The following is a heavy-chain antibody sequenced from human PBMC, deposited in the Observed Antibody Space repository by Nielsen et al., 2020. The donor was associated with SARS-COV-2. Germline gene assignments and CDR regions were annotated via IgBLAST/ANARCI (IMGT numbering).Heavy chain of an antibody. V-gene: IGHV3-30-3*01. Sequence: GGSLRLSCAASGFTFSSYAMHWVRQAPGKGLEWVAVISYDGSNKYYADSVKGRFTISRDNFRNTLSLHMDSLRTEDTAVYFCARQATIYMNEVSGMDVWGQGTTVTVSS. CDR3: ARQATIYMNEVSGMDV. CDR1: GFTFSSYA. CDR2: ISYDGSNK. J-gene: IGHJ6*02. D-gene: IGHD3-9*01.